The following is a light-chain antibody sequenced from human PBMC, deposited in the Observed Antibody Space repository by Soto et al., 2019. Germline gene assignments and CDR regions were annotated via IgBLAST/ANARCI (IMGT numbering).Light chain of an antibody. CDR1: QSVSSSY. J-gene: IGKJ1*01. Sequence: EIVLTQSPGTLSLSPGERTTLSCMASQSVSSSYLAWYQQKPGQAPRLLIYGASNRATGITDRFSGSGSGTDFTLTISRLEPEDFAVYYCQQYGSSPRTFGPGTQVDIK. CDR2: GAS. CDR3: QQYGSSPRT. V-gene: IGKV3-20*01.